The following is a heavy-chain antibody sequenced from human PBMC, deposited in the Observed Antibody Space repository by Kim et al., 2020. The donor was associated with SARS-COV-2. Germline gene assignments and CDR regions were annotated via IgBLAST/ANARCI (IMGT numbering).Heavy chain of an antibody. J-gene: IGHJ5*02. V-gene: IGHV1-2*02. CDR3: ARAYHPLNNFWSFKEPGGWFDP. CDR2: INPNSGGT. CDR1: GYTFTGYY. Sequence: ASVKVSCKASGYTFTGYYMHWVRQAPGQGLEWMGWINPNSGGTNYAQKFQGRVTMTRDTSISTAYMELSRLRSDDTAVYYCARAYHPLNNFWSFKEPGGWFDPWGQGTLVTVSS. D-gene: IGHD3-3*01.